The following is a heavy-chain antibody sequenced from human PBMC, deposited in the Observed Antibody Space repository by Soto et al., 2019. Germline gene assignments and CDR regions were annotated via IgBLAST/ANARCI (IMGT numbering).Heavy chain of an antibody. V-gene: IGHV3-23*01. J-gene: IGHJ4*02. CDR3: VKGGWLDY. CDR2: IRPSGDNT. Sequence: EVQLLESGGGLVQPGGSLRLSCAASGFPFSTYEMTWVRQAPGKVLEWVSVIRPSGDNTYYADSVKGRFTISRDNSKNTLYLQVNSLRAEDTALYYCVKGGWLDYWGQGTVVTVSS. CDR1: GFPFSTYE. D-gene: IGHD2-15*01.